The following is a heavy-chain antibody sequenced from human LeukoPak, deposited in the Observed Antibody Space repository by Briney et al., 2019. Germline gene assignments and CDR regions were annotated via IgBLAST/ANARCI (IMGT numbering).Heavy chain of an antibody. J-gene: IGHJ4*02. CDR2: ISGSGGST. D-gene: IGHD3-16*01. V-gene: IGHV3-23*01. CDR1: GFTFSSYA. CDR3: AKESIMITFGGVIIKRVPGGYDY. Sequence: PGGSLRLSCAASGFTFSSYAMSWVRQAPGKGLEWVSAISGSGGSTYYADSVKGRFTISRDNSKNTLYLQMNSLRAEDTAVYYCAKESIMITFGGVIIKRVPGGYDYWGQGTLVTVSS.